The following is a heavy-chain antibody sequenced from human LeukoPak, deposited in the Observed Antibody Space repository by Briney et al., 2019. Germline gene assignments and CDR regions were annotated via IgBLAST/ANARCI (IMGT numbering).Heavy chain of an antibody. CDR2: ISTRIDYM. D-gene: IGHD6-19*01. V-gene: IGHV3-21*01. J-gene: IGHJ4*02. Sequence: GGSLRLSCAASGFPFSSYSMNWVRRAPGRGLEWFSSISTRIDYMYYADSVKGRFTISRDNAKNSLYLQMNSLRAEDTAVYYCARAIFSRGWYLVDYWGQGTLVTVSS. CDR1: GFPFSSYS. CDR3: ARAIFSRGWYLVDY.